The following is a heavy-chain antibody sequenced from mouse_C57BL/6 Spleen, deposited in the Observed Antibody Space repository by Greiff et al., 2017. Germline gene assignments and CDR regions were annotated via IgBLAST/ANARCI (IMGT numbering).Heavy chain of an antibody. CDR2: IDPSDSET. J-gene: IGHJ4*01. Sequence: QVQLQQPGAELVRPGSSVKLSCKASGYTFTSYWMHWVKQRPIQGLEWIGNIDPSDSETHYNQKFKDKATLTVDKSSSTAYMQLSSLTSEDSAVYYCAREITTVVPYAMDYWGQGTSVTVSS. CDR3: AREITTVVPYAMDY. V-gene: IGHV1-52*01. CDR1: GYTFTSYW. D-gene: IGHD1-1*01.